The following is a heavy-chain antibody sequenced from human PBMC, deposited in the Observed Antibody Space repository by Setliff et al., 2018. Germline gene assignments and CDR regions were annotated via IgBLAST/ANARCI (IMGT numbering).Heavy chain of an antibody. V-gene: IGHV1-2*04. D-gene: IGHD3-3*01. Sequence: ASVKVSCKASGYTFTGYYMHWVRQAPGQGLEWMGGINPNSGGTNYAQKFQGWVTMTRDTYISTAYLELSRLRSDDTAVYYCARGRDFWSGYLVYWGQGTLVTVSS. J-gene: IGHJ4*02. CDR1: GYTFTGYY. CDR2: INPNSGGT. CDR3: ARGRDFWSGYLVY.